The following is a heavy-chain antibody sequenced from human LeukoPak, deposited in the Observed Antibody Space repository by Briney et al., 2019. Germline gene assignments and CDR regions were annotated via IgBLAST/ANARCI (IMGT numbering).Heavy chain of an antibody. D-gene: IGHD2-15*01. CDR3: AKDRPYNGYCSGGSCYSLDY. V-gene: IGHV3-23*01. CDR2: ISGSGGST. J-gene: IGHJ4*02. CDR1: GFTFSSYA. Sequence: GGSLRLSCAASGFTFSSYAMSWVRQAPGKGLEWVSAISGSGGSTYYADSVKGRFTISRDNSKNTLYLQMNSLRAEDTAVYYCAKDRPYNGYCSGGSCYSLDYWGQGTLVTVSS.